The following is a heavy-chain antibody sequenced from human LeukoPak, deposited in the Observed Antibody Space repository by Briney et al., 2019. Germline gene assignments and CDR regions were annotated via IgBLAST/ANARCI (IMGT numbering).Heavy chain of an antibody. D-gene: IGHD3-10*01. CDR1: GGSISSGGYY. CDR3: ARYPGLEGAGSKGAFDY. CDR2: IYYSGST. Sequence: SQTLSLTCTVSGGSISSGGYYWSWIRQPPGKGLEWIGYIYYSGSTNYNPSLKSRVTISVDMSKNQFSLKLRSVTAADTAVYYCARYPGLEGAGSKGAFDYWGQGTLVTVSS. J-gene: IGHJ4*02. V-gene: IGHV4-61*08.